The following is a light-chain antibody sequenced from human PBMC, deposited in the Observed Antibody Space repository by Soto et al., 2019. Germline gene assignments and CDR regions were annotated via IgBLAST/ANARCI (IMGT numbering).Light chain of an antibody. J-gene: IGKJ1*01. CDR1: QSVSSNF. Sequence: EIVLTQSPGTLSLSPGERATLSCKASQSVSSNFLAWYQRKPGQAPRLLIYGASYMATDIPYIFSGSGSGTDFTLTITRLEPEDFAMYYCQQYGTSPPTFGQGTKVEI. CDR2: GAS. V-gene: IGKV3-20*01. CDR3: QQYGTSPPT.